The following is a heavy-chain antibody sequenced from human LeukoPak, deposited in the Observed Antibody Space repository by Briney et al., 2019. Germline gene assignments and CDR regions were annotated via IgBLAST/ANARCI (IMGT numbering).Heavy chain of an antibody. J-gene: IGHJ5*02. CDR2: IYYSGST. CDR3: ARGEGDSSSWFDP. CDR1: GCSISRGDYY. Sequence: PSQTLSLTCTVSGCSISRGDYYWSWIRQPPGKGLEWIGYIYYSGSTYYNSSLKSRVTISVDTSKNQFSLKLSSVTAADTAVYYCARGEGDSSSWFDPWGQGTLVTVSS. V-gene: IGHV4-30-4*08. D-gene: IGHD6-13*01.